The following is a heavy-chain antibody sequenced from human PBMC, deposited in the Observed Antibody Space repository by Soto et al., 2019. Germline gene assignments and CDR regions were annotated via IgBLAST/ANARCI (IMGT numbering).Heavy chain of an antibody. V-gene: IGHV1-3*05. CDR1: GFTFSGYT. CDR2: IKADNTNT. CDR3: AREGGWYVDY. Sequence: QVQLVQSGAEEKKPGASVKVSCKASGFTFSGYTIHWVRQAPGQRLEWMGWIKADNTNTKYPQKFQGRVTITRDTSASTVNMELSSLRSEDTAVYYCAREGGWYVDYWGQGTLVTVSS. J-gene: IGHJ4*02. D-gene: IGHD6-19*01.